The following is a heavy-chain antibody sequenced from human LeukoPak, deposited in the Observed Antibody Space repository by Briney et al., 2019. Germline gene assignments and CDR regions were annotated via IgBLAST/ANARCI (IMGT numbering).Heavy chain of an antibody. Sequence: ASVKVSCKASGYTFTSYGISWVRQAPGQGLEWMGWISAYNGNTNYAQKLQGRVTMTTDTSTSTAYMELSRLRSDDTAVYYCARDSVGATLGWFDPWGQGTLVTVSS. J-gene: IGHJ5*02. CDR1: GYTFTSYG. CDR3: ARDSVGATLGWFDP. D-gene: IGHD1-26*01. CDR2: ISAYNGNT. V-gene: IGHV1-18*01.